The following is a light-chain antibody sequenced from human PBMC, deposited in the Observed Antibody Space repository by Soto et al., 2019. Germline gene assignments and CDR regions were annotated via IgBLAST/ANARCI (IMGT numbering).Light chain of an antibody. V-gene: IGKV3-20*01. CDR2: GAS. J-gene: IGKJ1*01. CDR1: QRVGSSY. Sequence: EIVLTQSPGTLSLSPGERATLSCRASQRVGSSYLAWYQHKPDQAPRLLIYGASGRATGTPDRFSGSGSGTDFSLTISRLEPEDFATYYCQHYNSYSEAFGQGTKVELK. CDR3: QHYNSYSEA.